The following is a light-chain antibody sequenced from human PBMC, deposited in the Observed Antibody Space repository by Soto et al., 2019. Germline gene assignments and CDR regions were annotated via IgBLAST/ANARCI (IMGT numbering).Light chain of an antibody. CDR3: QQYNNWPPYT. V-gene: IGKV3-15*01. J-gene: IGKJ2*01. CDR2: GAS. CDR1: QSVSSN. Sequence: EIVMTQSPATLSVSPGERATLYCRSSQSVSSNLALYQQKPGQAPRLLIYGASTSATGIPARFSGSGSGTEFTLTISSLQSEDFAVYYCQQYNNWPPYTFGQGTKLEIK.